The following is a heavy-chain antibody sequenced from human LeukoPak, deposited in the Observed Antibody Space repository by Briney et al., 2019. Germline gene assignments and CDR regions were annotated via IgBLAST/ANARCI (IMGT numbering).Heavy chain of an antibody. Sequence: SWVRQPPGMGREGVGEIFQSGSANYNPSLKSRVTISVDKSKNQFSLNLRSVTAADTAVYYCARNPRDGHTFDYWGQGTLVTVSS. D-gene: IGHD5-24*01. V-gene: IGHV4-4*02. CDR3: ARNPRDGHTFDY. CDR2: IFQSGSA. J-gene: IGHJ4*02.